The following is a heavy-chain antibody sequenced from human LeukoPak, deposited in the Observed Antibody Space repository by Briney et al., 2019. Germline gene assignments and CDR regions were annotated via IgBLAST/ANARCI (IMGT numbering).Heavy chain of an antibody. J-gene: IGHJ4*02. V-gene: IGHV2-5*01. D-gene: IGHD3-16*02. CDR2: IYWNDDK. CDR3: AHSTSYYDYVWGSYRYSNY. Sequence: SGPTLVKPTQTLTLTCTFSGFSLSTSAVGVGWIRQPPGKALEWLALIYWNDDKRYSPYLKSRLTITKDPSKNQVVLTMTNMDPVDTATYYCAHSTSYYDYVWGSYRYSNYWGQGTLVTVSS. CDR1: GFSLSTSAVG.